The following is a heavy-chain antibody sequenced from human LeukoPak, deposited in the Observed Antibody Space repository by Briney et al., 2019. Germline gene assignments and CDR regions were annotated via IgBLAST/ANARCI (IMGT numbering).Heavy chain of an antibody. CDR2: IYSGDST. CDR3: ASRHCSGGDCYFAGADPFDH. J-gene: IGHJ4*02. Sequence: GGSLRLSCAVSGFTVSSNYMSWVRQAPGKGLEWVSVIYSGDSTYYADSVKGRFTISRDTSQNTLYLQMNSLRVEDTAVYYCASRHCSGGDCYFAGADPFDHWGQGTLVTVSS. CDR1: GFTVSSNY. D-gene: IGHD2-21*01. V-gene: IGHV3-53*01.